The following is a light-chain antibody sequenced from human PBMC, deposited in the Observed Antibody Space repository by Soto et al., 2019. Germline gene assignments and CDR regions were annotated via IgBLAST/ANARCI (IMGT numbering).Light chain of an antibody. CDR3: QQHGSSPWM. CDR1: QSVSSTY. J-gene: IGKJ1*01. V-gene: IGKV3-20*01. Sequence: EVVLTQSPGTLSLSPGERATLSCRASQSVSSTYVAWYQQIPGQTPRLLIYGASSRATGIPDRFRGSGSGTDFTLTISRLEPEDFAVYYCQQHGSSPWMFGQGTKVEIK. CDR2: GAS.